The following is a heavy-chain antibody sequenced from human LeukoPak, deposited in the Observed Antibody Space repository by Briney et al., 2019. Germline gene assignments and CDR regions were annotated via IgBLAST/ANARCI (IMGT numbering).Heavy chain of an antibody. V-gene: IGHV3-30*02. Sequence: PGGSLRLSCAASRFTFSSYGMHWVRQAPGKGLEWVAFIRYDGSNEYYADSVKGRFTISRDNSKNTLYLQMNSLRAEDTAVYYYARDLRRFGEFNAFDIWGQGTMVTVSS. D-gene: IGHD3-10*01. CDR3: ARDLRRFGEFNAFDI. J-gene: IGHJ3*02. CDR2: IRYDGSNE. CDR1: RFTFSSYG.